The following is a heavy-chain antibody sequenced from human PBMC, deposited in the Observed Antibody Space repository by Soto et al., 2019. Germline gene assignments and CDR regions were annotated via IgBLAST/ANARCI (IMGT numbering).Heavy chain of an antibody. CDR1: GYTFTSYT. D-gene: IGHD3-3*01. Sequence: GASVKVSCKASGYTFTSYTMHWVRQAPGQRLEWMGWINAGNGNTKYSQKFQGRVTISRDTSASTAYMELSSLRSEDTAVYYCVRSTYYDFWSNYYPGSLDYWGQGTLVTVSS. J-gene: IGHJ4*02. CDR2: INAGNGNT. CDR3: VRSTYYDFWSNYYPGSLDY. V-gene: IGHV1-3*01.